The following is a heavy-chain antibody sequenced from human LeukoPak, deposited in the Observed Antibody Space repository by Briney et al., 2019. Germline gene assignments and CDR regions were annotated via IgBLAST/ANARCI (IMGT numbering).Heavy chain of an antibody. CDR3: ARDSLAWLSSGYYLEEYYFDY. J-gene: IGHJ4*02. CDR2: IKQDGSEK. D-gene: IGHD3-22*01. V-gene: IGHV3-7*04. Sequence: GGSLRLSCAASGFTFSSYWMSWVRQAPGKGLEWVANIKQDGSEKYYVDSVKGRFTISRDNAKNSLYLQMNSLRAEDTAVYYCARDSLAWLSSGYYLEEYYFDYWGQGTLVTVSS. CDR1: GFTFSSYW.